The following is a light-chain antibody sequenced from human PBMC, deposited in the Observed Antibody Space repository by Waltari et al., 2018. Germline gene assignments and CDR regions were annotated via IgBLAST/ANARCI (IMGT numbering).Light chain of an antibody. CDR3: ATWDNSLNNVV. CDR2: DND. V-gene: IGLV1-51*01. Sequence: HFVLTQTTSVSAAPGQKVTISCPGSSSNIGNHYVSWHQQLPGSPPKPLIYDNDKRPSGIPDRFSGSKSGTSATLGITGLQTGDEAHYYCATWDNSLNNVVFGGGTKLTVL. CDR1: SSNIGNHY. J-gene: IGLJ2*01.